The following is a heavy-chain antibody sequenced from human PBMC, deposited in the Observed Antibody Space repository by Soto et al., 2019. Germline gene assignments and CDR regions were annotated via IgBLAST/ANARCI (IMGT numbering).Heavy chain of an antibody. J-gene: IGHJ3*02. CDR2: ISAYNGNT. CDR1: GYTFTSYG. D-gene: IGHD5-18*01. CDR3: ASVDTAMAHDAFDI. Sequence: ASVKVSCKASGYTFTSYGISWVRQAPGQGLERMGWISAYNGNTNYAQKLQGRVTMTSDTSTSTAYMELRSLRSDDTAVYYCASVDTAMAHDAFDIWGQGTMVTVSS. V-gene: IGHV1-18*01.